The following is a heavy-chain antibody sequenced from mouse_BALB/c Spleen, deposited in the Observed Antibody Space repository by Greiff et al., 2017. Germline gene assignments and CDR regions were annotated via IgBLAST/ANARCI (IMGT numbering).Heavy chain of an antibody. D-gene: IGHD2-13*01. V-gene: IGHV14-3*02. J-gene: IGHJ4*01. CDR3: ARGDPHAMDY. CDR2: IDPANGNT. CDR1: GFNIKDTY. Sequence: EVKLMESGAELVKPGASVKLSCTASGFNIKDTYMHWVKQRPEQGLEWIGRIDPANGNTKYDPKFQGKATITADTSSNTAYLQLSSLTSEDTAVYYCARGDPHAMDYWGQGTSVTVSS.